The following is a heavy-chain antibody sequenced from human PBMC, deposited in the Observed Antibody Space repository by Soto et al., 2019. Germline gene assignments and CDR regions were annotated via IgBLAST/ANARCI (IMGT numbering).Heavy chain of an antibody. D-gene: IGHD6-19*01. Sequence: EVQLVESGGGLVQPGGSLRLSCAASGFTFSSYWMHWVRQAPGKGLVWVSRINGDGSTTTYADSVKGRFTISRDNAKNTLDLQMNSLRAEDTAVYYCARGYSSGPRSTFDIWGQGTMVTVSS. V-gene: IGHV3-74*01. CDR1: GFTFSSYW. CDR3: ARGYSSGPRSTFDI. CDR2: INGDGSTT. J-gene: IGHJ3*02.